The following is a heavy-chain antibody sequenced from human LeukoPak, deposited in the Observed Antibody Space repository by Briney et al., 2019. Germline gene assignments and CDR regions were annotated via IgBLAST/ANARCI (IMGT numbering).Heavy chain of an antibody. D-gene: IGHD6-19*01. Sequence: SQTLSLTCAISGDSFTRDSIAWNWIRPSPSIDLEWLGRTYYKYACYTDYAVTVKGRITNNPDRSKNQFSLELSSVTPEDRVVYYCARGTGWAQFDYWGQGTLVTVSS. CDR3: ARGTGWAQFDY. J-gene: IGHJ4*02. V-gene: IGHV6-1*01. CDR1: GDSFTRDSIA. CDR2: TYYKYACYT.